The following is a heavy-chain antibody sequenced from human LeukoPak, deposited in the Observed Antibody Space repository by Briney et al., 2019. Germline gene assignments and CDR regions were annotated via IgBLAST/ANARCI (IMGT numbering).Heavy chain of an antibody. CDR2: IYYSGST. J-gene: IGHJ4*02. CDR1: GGSISSYY. V-gene: IGHV4-59*01. D-gene: IGHD1-26*01. CDR3: ARGEQSGSYPY. Sequence: SETLSLTCTVSGGSISSYYWSWIRQPPGKGLEWIGYIYYSGSTNYNPSLKSRVTISVDTSKNQFSLKLSSVTAADTAVYYCARGEQSGSYPYWGQGTLVTVSS.